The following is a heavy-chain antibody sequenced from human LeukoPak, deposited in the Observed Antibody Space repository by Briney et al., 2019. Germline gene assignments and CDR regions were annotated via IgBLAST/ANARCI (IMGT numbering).Heavy chain of an antibody. CDR3: ARTQDYDFWSGYNDPLLIGENYFDY. D-gene: IGHD3-3*01. CDR2: IYSGGST. Sequence: GGSLRLSCAASGFTVSSNYMSWVRQAPGKGLEWVSIIYSGGSTFYADSVKGRFTISRDNSKNTLYLQMNSLRAEDTAVYYCARTQDYDFWSGYNDPLLIGENYFDYWGQGTLVTVSS. J-gene: IGHJ4*02. CDR1: GFTVSSNY. V-gene: IGHV3-53*01.